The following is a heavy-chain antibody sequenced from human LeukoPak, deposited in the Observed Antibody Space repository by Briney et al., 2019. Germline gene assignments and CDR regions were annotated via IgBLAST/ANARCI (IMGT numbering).Heavy chain of an antibody. CDR2: INPNSGGT. CDR1: GYTFTGYY. J-gene: IGHJ6*03. CDR3: ARVAGSGTHIYYYYMDV. V-gene: IGHV1-2*02. D-gene: IGHD3-10*01. Sequence: ASVKVSCKASGYTFTGYYMHWVRQAPGQGLEWMGWINPNSGGTNYAQKFQGRVTMTRDTSISTAYMELSRLRSDDTAVYYCARVAGSGTHIYYYYMDVWGKGTTVTVSS.